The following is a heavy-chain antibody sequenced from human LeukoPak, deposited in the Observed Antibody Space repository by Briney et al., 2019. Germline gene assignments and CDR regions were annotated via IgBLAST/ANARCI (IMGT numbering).Heavy chain of an antibody. Sequence: GGSLRLSCAASGFTFSSYSMNWVRQAPGKGLEWVSSISSSSSYIYYADSVKGRFTISRDNAKNSLYLQMNSLRAEDTAVYYCARGAGVAAAGYYYYGMDVWGQGTTVTVSS. CDR1: GFTFSSYS. J-gene: IGHJ6*02. D-gene: IGHD6-13*01. CDR3: ARGAGVAAAGYYYYGMDV. CDR2: ISSSSSYI. V-gene: IGHV3-21*01.